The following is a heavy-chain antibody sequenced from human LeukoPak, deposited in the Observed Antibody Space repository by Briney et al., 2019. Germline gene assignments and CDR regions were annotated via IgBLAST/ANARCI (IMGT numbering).Heavy chain of an antibody. V-gene: IGHV1-69*13. D-gene: IGHD2-15*01. CDR3: ASWVGGYYYYMDV. CDR1: GGTFSSYA. J-gene: IGHJ6*03. Sequence: SAKVPCKASGGTFSSYAISWVRQAPGQGLEWMGGIIPIFGTANYAQKFQGRVTITADESTSTAYMELSSLRSEDTAVYYCASWVGGYYYYMDVWGKGTTVTVSS. CDR2: IIPIFGTA.